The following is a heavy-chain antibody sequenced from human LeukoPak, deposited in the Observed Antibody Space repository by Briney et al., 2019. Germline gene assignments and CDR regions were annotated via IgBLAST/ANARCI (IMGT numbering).Heavy chain of an antibody. D-gene: IGHD2-2*01. Sequence: GASVKVSCKASGYTFTSYGISWVRQAPGQGLEWMGWISAYNGNTNYAQKLQGRVTMTTDTSTSTAYMELRSLRSEDTAVYYCARDQGYQLLSPNNWFDPWGQGTLVTVSS. CDR2: ISAYNGNT. J-gene: IGHJ5*02. V-gene: IGHV1-18*01. CDR1: GYTFTSYG. CDR3: ARDQGYQLLSPNNWFDP.